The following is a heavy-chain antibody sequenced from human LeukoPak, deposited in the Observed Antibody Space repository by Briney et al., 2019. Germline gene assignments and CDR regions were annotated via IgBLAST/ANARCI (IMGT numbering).Heavy chain of an antibody. D-gene: IGHD3-22*01. CDR2: IYYSGRT. CDR3: ARGLFRYYYDSRSI. J-gene: IGHJ3*02. Sequence: SQTLSLTCTVSGGSISSGGYYWSWIRQHPGKGLEWIGYIYYSGRTSYNPSLNSRVTISVDTSKNQFSLKLSSVTAADTAVYYCARGLFRYYYDSRSIWGQGTMVTVSS. V-gene: IGHV4-31*03. CDR1: GGSISSGGYY.